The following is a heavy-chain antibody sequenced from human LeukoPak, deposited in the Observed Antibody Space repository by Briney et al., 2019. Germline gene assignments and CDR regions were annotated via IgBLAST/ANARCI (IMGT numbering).Heavy chain of an antibody. J-gene: IGHJ6*04. V-gene: IGHV3-33*01. CDR1: GFTFSSYG. CDR2: IWYDGSNK. Sequence: GGSLRLSCAASGFTFSSYGMHWVRQAPGKGLEWVAVIWYDGSNKYYADSVKGRFTISRDNSKNTLYLQMNSLRAEDTAVYYCARAEIVVPAATPENYYYYGMDVWGKGTTVTVSS. CDR3: ARAEIVVPAATPENYYYYGMDV. D-gene: IGHD2-2*01.